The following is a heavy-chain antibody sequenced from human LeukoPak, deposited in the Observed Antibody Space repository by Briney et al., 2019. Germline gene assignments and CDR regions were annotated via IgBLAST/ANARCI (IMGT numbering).Heavy chain of an antibody. V-gene: IGHV5-51*01. CDR2: IYPGDCDT. D-gene: IGHD3-10*02. J-gene: IGHJ4*02. CDR1: GYTFTTYW. CDR3: ARRSNCSEFNDF. Sequence: GESLKISCKGSGYTFTTYWIGWVRQMPGKGLEWMGIIYPGDCDTRYSPSFEGPVTIAADTSISTAYLQWSSLKASDNAMYYCARRSNCSEFNDFWGQGTLVTVSS.